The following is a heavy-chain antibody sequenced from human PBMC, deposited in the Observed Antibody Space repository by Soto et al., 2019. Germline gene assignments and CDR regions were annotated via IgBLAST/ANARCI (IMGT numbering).Heavy chain of an antibody. J-gene: IGHJ4*02. D-gene: IGHD6-6*01. CDR3: ATEFEAGGQLVGGFDF. Sequence: QVQLVQSGTEVKKPGASVKVSCKASGYTFTRFGINWVRQAPGQGLEWMGWISGHNGNTHSAQNFQGRVTVTTDTSTKPAYIEQRTLRSDDTAVYYCATEFEAGGQLVGGFDFWGQGTLVTVSS. CDR1: GYTFTRFG. V-gene: IGHV1-18*01. CDR2: ISGHNGNT.